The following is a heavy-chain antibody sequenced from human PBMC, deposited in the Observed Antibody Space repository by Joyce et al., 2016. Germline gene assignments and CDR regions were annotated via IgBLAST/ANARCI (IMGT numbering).Heavy chain of an antibody. CDR1: GFTFNSSS. CDR3: ARDRGIYGFDI. D-gene: IGHD1-26*01. J-gene: IGHJ3*02. Sequence: EVQLVESGGGLVKPGGSLRLSCAASGFTFNSSSMNWVRQAPGKGLGWVSSMSSSSSHIYYVDSVKGRFTVSRDNAKNSLYLQMNSLRAEDTAVYYCARDRGIYGFDIWGQETMVTVSS. V-gene: IGHV3-21*01. CDR2: MSSSSSHI.